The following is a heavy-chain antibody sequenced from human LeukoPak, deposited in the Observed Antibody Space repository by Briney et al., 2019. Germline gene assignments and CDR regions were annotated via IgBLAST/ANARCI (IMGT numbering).Heavy chain of an antibody. CDR2: INWSGGST. CDR1: GFTFDDYG. Sequence: PRGSLRLSCAASGFTFDDYGMSWVRQVSGKGLEWVSDINWSGGSTRYLDSVKGRFTISRDNAKMSLYLQMNSLRAEDTAFYYCARHAFEYHYSPLDSWGQGTLVTVSS. V-gene: IGHV3-20*04. CDR3: ARHAFEYHYSPLDS. J-gene: IGHJ4*02. D-gene: IGHD3-10*01.